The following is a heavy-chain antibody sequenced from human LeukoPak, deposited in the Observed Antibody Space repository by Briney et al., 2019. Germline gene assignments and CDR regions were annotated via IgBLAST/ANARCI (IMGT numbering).Heavy chain of an antibody. Sequence: SGTLSLTCTVSGGSISSYYWSWIRQPPGKGLEWIGYIYYSGSTNYNPSLKSRVTISVDTSKNQFSLKLSSVTAADTAVYYCARDRPYYGSGSSGFDPWGQGTLVTVSS. D-gene: IGHD3-10*01. CDR1: GGSISSYY. V-gene: IGHV4-59*01. J-gene: IGHJ5*02. CDR3: ARDRPYYGSGSSGFDP. CDR2: IYYSGST.